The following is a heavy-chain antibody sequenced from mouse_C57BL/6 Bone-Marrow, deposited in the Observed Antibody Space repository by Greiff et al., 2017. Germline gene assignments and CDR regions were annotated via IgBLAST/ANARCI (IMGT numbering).Heavy chain of an antibody. J-gene: IGHJ3*01. CDR3: AREVLRAWCAY. D-gene: IGHD1-1*01. Sequence: VQGVESGPELVKPGASVKISCKASGYAFSSSWLNWVKQRPGKGLEWIGRIYPGDGDTNYNGKFKGKATLTAEKSSSTAYMQLSSLTSEDTAVYFCAREVLRAWCAYWGQGTLVTVSA. CDR2: IYPGDGDT. CDR1: GYAFSSSW. V-gene: IGHV1-82*01.